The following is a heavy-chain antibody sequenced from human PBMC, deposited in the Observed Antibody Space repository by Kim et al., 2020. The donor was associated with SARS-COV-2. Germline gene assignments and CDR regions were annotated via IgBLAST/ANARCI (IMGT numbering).Heavy chain of an antibody. V-gene: IGHV4-59*01. Sequence: SETLSLTCTVSRNSISSFYWSWVRQPPGKGLEWIGNIYYDGTTNHNPSLKSRVTISLDTSRNQFSLHLSAVTAADTAMYCCARASTPRNHYYHMDVWGKGATVSVSS. J-gene: IGHJ6*03. CDR3: ARASTPRNHYYHMDV. CDR2: IYYDGTT. CDR1: RNSISSFY.